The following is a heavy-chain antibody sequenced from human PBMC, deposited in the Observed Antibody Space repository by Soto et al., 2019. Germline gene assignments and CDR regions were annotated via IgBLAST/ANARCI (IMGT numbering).Heavy chain of an antibody. J-gene: IGHJ6*02. V-gene: IGHV1-69*13. Sequence: SVKVSCKASGGTFSSYAISWVRQAPGQGLEWMGGIIPIFGTANYAQKFQGRVTITADESTSTAYMELSSLRSEDTAVYYCARDLYSSSWSRWSGMDVWGQGTTVTVSS. CDR1: GGTFSSYA. CDR3: ARDLYSSSWSRWSGMDV. D-gene: IGHD6-13*01. CDR2: IIPIFGTA.